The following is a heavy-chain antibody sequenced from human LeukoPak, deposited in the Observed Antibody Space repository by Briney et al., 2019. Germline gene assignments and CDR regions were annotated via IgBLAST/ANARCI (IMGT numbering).Heavy chain of an antibody. V-gene: IGHV4-59*10. CDR3: ARDHGAITMVRGYYMDV. CDR1: GGSFSGYY. CDR2: IYTSGST. Sequence: SETLSLTCAVYGGSFSGYYWSWIRQPPGKGLEWIGRIYTSGSTNYNPSLKSRVTISGDTSKNQFSLKLSSVTAADTAVYYCARDHGAITMVRGYYMDVWGKGTTVTISS. D-gene: IGHD3-10*01. J-gene: IGHJ6*03.